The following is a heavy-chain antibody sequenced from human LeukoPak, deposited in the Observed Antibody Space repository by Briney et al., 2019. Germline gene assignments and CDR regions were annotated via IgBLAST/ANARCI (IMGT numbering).Heavy chain of an antibody. CDR3: ARVSYGSGMGYYFDY. CDR2: ISSSGSTI. CDR1: GFTLSDYY. Sequence: GGSLRLSCAASGFTLSDYYMSWIRQAPGKGLEWVSYISSSGSTIYYADSVKGRFTISRDNAKNSLYLQMNSLRAEDTAAYYCARVSYGSGMGYYFDYWGQGTLVTVSS. V-gene: IGHV3-11*01. D-gene: IGHD3-10*01. J-gene: IGHJ4*02.